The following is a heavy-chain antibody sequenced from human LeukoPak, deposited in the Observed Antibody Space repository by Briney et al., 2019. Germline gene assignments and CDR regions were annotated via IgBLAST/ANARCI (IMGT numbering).Heavy chain of an antibody. V-gene: IGHV4-39*07. Sequence: PSETLSLTCTVSGGSISSSSYYWGWIRQPPGKGLEWLGSIYYSGSTYYNPSLKSRVTISVDTSKNQFSLKLSSVTAADTAVYYCARDQAGATTVWFDPWGQGTLVTVSS. J-gene: IGHJ5*02. CDR1: GGSISSSSYY. D-gene: IGHD1-26*01. CDR2: IYYSGST. CDR3: ARDQAGATTVWFDP.